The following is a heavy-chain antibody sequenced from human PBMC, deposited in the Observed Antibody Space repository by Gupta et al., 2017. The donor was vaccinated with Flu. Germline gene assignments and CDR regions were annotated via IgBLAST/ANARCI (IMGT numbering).Heavy chain of an antibody. J-gene: IGHJ4*02. CDR2: IYYSGST. CDR3: AGYGDFYPSFDY. CDR1: GGSISSGGYS. V-gene: IGHV4-31*03. Sequence: QVQLQESGPGLVKPSQTLSLTCTVSGGSISSGGYSWSWIRQHPGKGLEWIGYIYYSGSTYYNPSLKSRVTISVDTSKNQFSLKLSSVTAADTAVYYCAGYGDFYPSFDYWGQGTLVTVSS. D-gene: IGHD4-17*01.